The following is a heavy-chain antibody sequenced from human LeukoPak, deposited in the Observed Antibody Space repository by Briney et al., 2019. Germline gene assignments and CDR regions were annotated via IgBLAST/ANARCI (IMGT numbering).Heavy chain of an antibody. CDR2: ISPSGGST. Sequence: ASVKVSCKASGYIFTGYYMHWVRQAPGQGPEWMGVISPSGGSTTYAQKFQGRVTMTRDTSTSTVYMDLSSLRSDDTAVYYCARVFRNGLLWFGESNFDYWGQGTLVTVSS. CDR1: GYIFTGYY. D-gene: IGHD3-10*01. CDR3: ARVFRNGLLWFGESNFDY. J-gene: IGHJ4*02. V-gene: IGHV1-46*01.